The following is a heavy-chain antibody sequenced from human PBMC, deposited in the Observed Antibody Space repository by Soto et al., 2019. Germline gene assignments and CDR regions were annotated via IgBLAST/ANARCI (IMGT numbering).Heavy chain of an antibody. V-gene: IGHV4-59*01. J-gene: IGHJ4*02. CDR2: IYYSGST. D-gene: IGHD3-9*01. CDR1: GGSISSYY. Sequence: SETLSLTCTVSGGSISSYYWSWIRQPPGKGLEWIGYIYYSGSTNYNPSLKSRVTISVDTSKNQFSLKLSSVTAADTAVYYCARLRYFDWTPFDYWGQGTLVTVSS. CDR3: ARLRYFDWTPFDY.